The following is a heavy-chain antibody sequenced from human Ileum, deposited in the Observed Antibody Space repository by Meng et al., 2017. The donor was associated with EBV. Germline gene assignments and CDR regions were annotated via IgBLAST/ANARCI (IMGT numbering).Heavy chain of an antibody. CDR2: IFHIGST. Sequence: QVQLQESGPRLVKPSGTLSLTCAVSGGSVISNKWWSWVRQPPGKGLEWIGEIFHIGSTNNSPSLKSRVTISVDNSKNQFSLSLTSVTAADTAIYYCAKVSLTGTFYDHWGQGILVTVSS. V-gene: IGHV4-4*02. CDR3: AKVSLTGTFYDH. J-gene: IGHJ4*02. CDR1: GGSVISNKW. D-gene: IGHD3-9*01.